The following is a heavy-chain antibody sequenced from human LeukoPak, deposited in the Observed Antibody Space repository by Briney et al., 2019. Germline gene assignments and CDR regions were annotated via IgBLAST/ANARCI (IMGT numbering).Heavy chain of an antibody. J-gene: IGHJ4*02. Sequence: SVKVSCKASGGTFSSYAISWVRQAPGQGLEWMGGIIPIFGTANYAQKFQGRVTITADKSTSTAYMELSSLRSEDTAVYYCSRRYCSSTSCYHFDYWGQGTLVTVSS. V-gene: IGHV1-69*06. CDR2: IIPIFGTA. CDR3: SRRYCSSTSCYHFDY. D-gene: IGHD2-2*01. CDR1: GGTFSSYA.